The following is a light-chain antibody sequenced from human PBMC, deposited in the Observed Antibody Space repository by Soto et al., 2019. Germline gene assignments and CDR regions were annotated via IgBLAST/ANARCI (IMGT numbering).Light chain of an antibody. CDR2: GVS. J-gene: IGKJ1*01. Sequence: EIVLTQSPGTLSLSPGERATLSCRASQSVNTKYLAWYQQKPGQAPRLLISGVSSRATGIPDRFSGSGSGTDFILTISRVEPDDFATYYCQHYNSYSEAFDQGTKVELK. V-gene: IGKV3-20*01. CDR3: QHYNSYSEA. CDR1: QSVNTKY.